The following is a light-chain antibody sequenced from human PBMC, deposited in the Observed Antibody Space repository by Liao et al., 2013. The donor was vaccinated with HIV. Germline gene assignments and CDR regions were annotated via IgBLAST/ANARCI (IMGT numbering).Light chain of an antibody. J-gene: IGLJ2*01. CDR1: VLAKKY. Sequence: SYELTQPSSVSVSPGQTARITCSGDVLAKKYARWFQQKPGQAPVLVIYKDSERPSGIPERFSGSSSGTTVTLTISGAQVEDEADYYCQAWDSSTAVVFGGGTKLTVL. CDR3: QAWDSSTAVV. CDR2: KDS. V-gene: IGLV3-27*01.